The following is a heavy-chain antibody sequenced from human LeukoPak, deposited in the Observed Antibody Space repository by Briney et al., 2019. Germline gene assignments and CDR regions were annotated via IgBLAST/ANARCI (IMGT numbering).Heavy chain of an antibody. V-gene: IGHV1-18*01. J-gene: IGHJ4*02. CDR2: ISAYNGDT. D-gene: IGHD2-15*01. CDR1: GYTFTSYG. Sequence: ASVKVSCKASGYTFTSYGISWVRQAPGQGLGWMGWISAYNGDTNYVQKLQGRVTMTTDTSTSTASMELRSLRSDDTSVYYCARGYCSGGSCSPLDYWGQGTLVTDSS. CDR3: ARGYCSGGSCSPLDY.